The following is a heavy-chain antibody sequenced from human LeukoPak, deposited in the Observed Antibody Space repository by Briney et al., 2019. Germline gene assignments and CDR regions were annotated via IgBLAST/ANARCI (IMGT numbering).Heavy chain of an antibody. D-gene: IGHD3-22*01. CDR2: IGVTGDT. CDR1: GFTFSKDD. V-gene: IGHV3-13*01. J-gene: IGHJ4*02. Sequence: HPGGSLRLSCAASGFTFSKDDFHWVRQAPGKGLEWVAAIGVTGDTYYADSVKGRFTISRDNSKNTVYLQMNSLRAEDTAVYYCARDRSYDSSGYPFDFWGQGTLVTVSS. CDR3: ARDRSYDSSGYPFDF.